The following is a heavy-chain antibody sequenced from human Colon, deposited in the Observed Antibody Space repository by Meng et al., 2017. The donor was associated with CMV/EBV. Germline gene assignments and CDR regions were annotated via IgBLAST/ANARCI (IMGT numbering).Heavy chain of an antibody. CDR1: GFSFTTDKAV. Sequence: QLTLKDSGPTLVKPTQTLTLTFTFSGFSFTTDKAVVGRIRHPPGKALEWLALIYWDDDTRYSPSLKTRLTITRDTSKNQVILTMTNMDPADTATYYCVHRSYSGQDDYWGQGAPVTVSS. CDR3: VHRSYSGQDDY. D-gene: IGHD5-12*01. J-gene: IGHJ4*02. CDR2: IYWDDDT. V-gene: IGHV2-5*02.